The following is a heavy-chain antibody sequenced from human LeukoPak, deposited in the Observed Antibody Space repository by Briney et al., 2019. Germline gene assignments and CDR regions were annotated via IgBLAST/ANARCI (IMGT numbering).Heavy chain of an antibody. D-gene: IGHD3-9*01. CDR2: ISSSSSYI. J-gene: IGHJ4*02. CDR1: GFAFSSYS. V-gene: IGHV3-21*04. Sequence: GGSLRLSCSASGFAFSSYSMNWLRRAPGEALEFLSSISSSSSYIYYADAVKGRFTISRDNAKNSLYLQMNSLRAEDTAFYFRAEDGIRYFDWLLLGGYYFDYWGQGTLVTVSS. CDR3: AEDGIRYFDWLLLGGYYFDY.